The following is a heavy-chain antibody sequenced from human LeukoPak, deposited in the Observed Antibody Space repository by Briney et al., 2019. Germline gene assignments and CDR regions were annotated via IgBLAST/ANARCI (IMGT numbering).Heavy chain of an antibody. Sequence: PGGSLRLSCAASGFTFSSYSMNWVRQAPGKGLEWVSYISSSSSTIYYADSVKGRFTISRDNAKNSLYLQMNSLRAEDTAVYYCAIPECSGGSCYSLSWGQGTLVTVSS. J-gene: IGHJ4*02. V-gene: IGHV3-48*01. D-gene: IGHD2-15*01. CDR1: GFTFSSYS. CDR2: ISSSSSTI. CDR3: AIPECSGGSCYSLS.